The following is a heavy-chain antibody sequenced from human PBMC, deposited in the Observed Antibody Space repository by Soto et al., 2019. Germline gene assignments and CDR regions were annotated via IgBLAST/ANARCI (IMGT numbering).Heavy chain of an antibody. CDR1: GGSISSYY. Sequence: QVQLQESGPGLVKPSETLSPTGTVSGGSISSYYWSWIRQPPGKGLEWIGYIYYSGSTNYNPSLKSRVTMSVDTSKNHFSLKLSSVTAADTAVYYCTRVNEQGAARHPFDPWGQGTLVTVSS. V-gene: IGHV4-59*01. D-gene: IGHD6-6*01. CDR3: TRVNEQGAARHPFDP. J-gene: IGHJ5*02. CDR2: IYYSGST.